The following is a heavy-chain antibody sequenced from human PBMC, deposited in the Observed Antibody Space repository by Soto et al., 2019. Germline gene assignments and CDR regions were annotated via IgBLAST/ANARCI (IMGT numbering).Heavy chain of an antibody. Sequence: QVQLVESGGGVVQPGGSLRLSCAASKFAFSTYGMHWVRQAPGKWLEWVAVIWNDSSNKYYADSVRGRFTISRDNSKNTLYLQMHSLRAEDTAVYYCARSHWHFFDYWGQGTLVTVSS. CDR1: KFAFSTYG. D-gene: IGHD1-1*01. CDR3: ARSHWHFFDY. CDR2: IWNDSSNK. J-gene: IGHJ4*02. V-gene: IGHV3-33*01.